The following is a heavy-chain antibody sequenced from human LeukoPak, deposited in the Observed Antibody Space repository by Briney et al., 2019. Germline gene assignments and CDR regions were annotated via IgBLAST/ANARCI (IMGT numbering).Heavy chain of an antibody. D-gene: IGHD2/OR15-2a*01. Sequence: SSETLSLTCTVSGGSISSYYWSWIRQPPGKGLEWIGYIYDNWNTNYNPSLKRRVTMSVDTSRNQFSLKLTSVTAADTAVYYCASLYYWGQGTLVTVSS. CDR1: GGSISSYY. CDR3: ASLYY. CDR2: IYDNWNT. V-gene: IGHV4-59*01. J-gene: IGHJ4*02.